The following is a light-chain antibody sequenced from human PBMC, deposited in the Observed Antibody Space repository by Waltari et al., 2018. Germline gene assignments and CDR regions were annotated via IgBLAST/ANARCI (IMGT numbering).Light chain of an antibody. CDR1: QSVSSP. CDR2: DAS. J-gene: IGKJ4*01. V-gene: IGKV3-11*01. CDR3: QHRSNWPSLT. Sequence: EIVLTQSPATLSLSPGERATLSCRASQSVSSPLAWYQQKGGQAPRLHIYDASNRAAGIPARFSGSGSGTDFTLTISSLEPEDFTVYYCQHRSNWPSLTFGGGTKVEI.